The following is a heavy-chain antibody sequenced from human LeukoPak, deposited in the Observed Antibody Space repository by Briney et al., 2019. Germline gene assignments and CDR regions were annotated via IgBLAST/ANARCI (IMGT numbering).Heavy chain of an antibody. Sequence: PGGSLRLSCAASGFTFSDYYMSWIRQAPGKGLEWVSYISSSGSTIYYADSVKGRFTISRDNAKNSLYLQMNSLRAEDTAVYYCARDQGDYDFWSGNSADYYYYGMDVWGQGTTVTVSS. V-gene: IGHV3-11*01. D-gene: IGHD3-3*01. CDR1: GFTFSDYY. CDR3: ARDQGDYDFWSGNSADYYYYGMDV. CDR2: ISSSGSTI. J-gene: IGHJ6*02.